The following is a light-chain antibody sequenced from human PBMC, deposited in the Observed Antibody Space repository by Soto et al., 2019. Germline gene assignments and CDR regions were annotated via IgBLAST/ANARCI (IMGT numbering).Light chain of an antibody. CDR1: QSVSNN. CDR3: QQYHNWPYT. CDR2: GAS. V-gene: IGKV3-15*01. Sequence: EIVMTQSPATLSVSPGERATLSCRASQSVSNNLAWYQQKPGQAPRLLIYGASTRATGLPARFSGSGSGTEFTLTISSFQSEDFAVYYCQQYHNWPYTFGQGTKLEIK. J-gene: IGKJ2*01.